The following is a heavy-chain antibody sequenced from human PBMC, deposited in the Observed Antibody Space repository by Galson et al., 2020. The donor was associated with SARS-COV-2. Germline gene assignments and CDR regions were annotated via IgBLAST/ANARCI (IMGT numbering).Heavy chain of an antibody. Sequence: GGSLRLSCAASGFTFSNAWMSWVRQAPGKGLEWVGRIKSKTDGGTTDYAAPVKGRFTISRDDSKNTLYLQMNSLKTEDTAVYYCTTEMDSSSWGTTDYWGQGTLVTVSS. V-gene: IGHV3-15*01. D-gene: IGHD6-13*01. J-gene: IGHJ4*02. CDR3: TTEMDSSSWGTTDY. CDR1: GFTFSNAW. CDR2: IKSKTDGGTT.